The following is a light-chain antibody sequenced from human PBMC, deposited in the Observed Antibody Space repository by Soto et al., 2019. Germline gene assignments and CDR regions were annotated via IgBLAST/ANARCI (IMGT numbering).Light chain of an antibody. CDR2: EGT. J-gene: IGLJ1*01. CDR1: SSDVGSYNL. V-gene: IGLV2-23*01. Sequence: QSALTQPASVSGSPGQSITISCTGTSSDVGSYNLVSWYRQHPGKAPKLMIFEGTNRPSGVSNRFSGSKSGNTASLTISGLQAEDEAHYYCCSYAGSTTFYVFGTGTKVTVL. CDR3: CSYAGSTTFYV.